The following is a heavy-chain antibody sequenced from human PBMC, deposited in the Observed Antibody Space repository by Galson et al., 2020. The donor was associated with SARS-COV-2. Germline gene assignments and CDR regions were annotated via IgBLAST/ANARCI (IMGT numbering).Heavy chain of an antibody. CDR1: GFTFSSYR. J-gene: IGHJ4*02. D-gene: IGHD3-10*01. CDR3: AKGVLVLLWFGELDY. Sequence: GESLKISCAASGFTFSSYRMHWVRQAPGKGLEWVAVISYDGSNKYYADSVKGRFTISRDNSKNTLYLQMNSLRAEDTAVYYCAKGVLVLLWFGELDYWGQGTLVTVSS. CDR2: ISYDGSNK. V-gene: IGHV3-30*18.